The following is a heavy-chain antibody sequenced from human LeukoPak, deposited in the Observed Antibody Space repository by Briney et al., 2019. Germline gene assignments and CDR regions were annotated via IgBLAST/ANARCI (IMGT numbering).Heavy chain of an antibody. CDR3: ARGQGSYCSSTSCGRANWFDP. CDR1: GGSFSGYY. J-gene: IGHJ5*02. CDR2: INHSGST. V-gene: IGHV4-34*01. Sequence: SETLSLTCAVYGGSFSGYYWSWIRQPPGKGLEWIGEINHSGSTNYNPFLKSRVTISVDTSKNQFSLKLSSVTAADTAVYYCARGQGSYCSSTSCGRANWFDPWGQGTLVTVSS. D-gene: IGHD2-2*01.